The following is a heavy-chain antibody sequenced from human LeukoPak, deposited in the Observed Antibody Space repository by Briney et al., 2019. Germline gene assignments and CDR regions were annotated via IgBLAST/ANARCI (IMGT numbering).Heavy chain of an antibody. CDR3: AREGIVEVDY. J-gene: IGHJ4*02. CDR2: IYYSGTT. Sequence: SETLSLTCTVSGASISDSDFFWAWVRQPPGKGLEWIGNIYYSGTTYYNPSLKSRVSVSMDTSKKQFSLKLRSMTAADTAVYYCAREGIVEVDYWGQGTLVTVSS. D-gene: IGHD3-22*01. CDR1: GASISDSDFF. V-gene: IGHV4-39*02.